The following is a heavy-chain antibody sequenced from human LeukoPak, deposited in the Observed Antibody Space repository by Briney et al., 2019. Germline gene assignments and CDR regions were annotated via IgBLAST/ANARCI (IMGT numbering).Heavy chain of an antibody. CDR3: ARGYVPPYCSGGSCYSGHFEY. V-gene: IGHV3-53*01. J-gene: IGHJ4*02. D-gene: IGHD2-15*01. CDR2: IYSGGSI. CDR1: GLTHNRNY. Sequence: PGGSLRLSCAASGLTHNRNYMSWVRQAPGRGVEWVSIIYSGGSIYYRDSVKGRFTISRDNSKNILYLQMNSLRAEDTAVYYCARGYVPPYCSGGSCYSGHFEYWGQGTLVTVSS.